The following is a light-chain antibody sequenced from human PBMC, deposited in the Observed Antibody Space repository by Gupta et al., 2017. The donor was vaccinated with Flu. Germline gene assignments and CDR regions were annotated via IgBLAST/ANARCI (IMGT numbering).Light chain of an antibody. Sequence: HSALTQPRSVSGSPGQSVAIAGTGTSSDVGGYNSVSWYQQYPGEAPKLMIYDVNQRPSGVPERFSGSKSGNTAFLTISGLQAEDEADYYCCSYVGSFTYVFGTGTQVTVL. CDR3: CSYVGSFTYV. CDR1: SSDVGGYNS. V-gene: IGLV2-11*01. J-gene: IGLJ1*01. CDR2: DVN.